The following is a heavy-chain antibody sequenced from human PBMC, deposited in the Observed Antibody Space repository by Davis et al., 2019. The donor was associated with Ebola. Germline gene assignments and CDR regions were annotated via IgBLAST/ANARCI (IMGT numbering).Heavy chain of an antibody. D-gene: IGHD4-17*01. CDR1: GFTFSSYS. Sequence: GESLKISCAASGFTFSSYSMNWVRQAPGKGLEWVSSISSSSSYIYYADSVKGRFTIARDNSKSTVYLQMNSLRAEDTAVYYCAKVNYGDYVTDYGLDVWGQGTTVTVSS. V-gene: IGHV3-21*04. J-gene: IGHJ6*02. CDR2: ISSSSSYI. CDR3: AKVNYGDYVTDYGLDV.